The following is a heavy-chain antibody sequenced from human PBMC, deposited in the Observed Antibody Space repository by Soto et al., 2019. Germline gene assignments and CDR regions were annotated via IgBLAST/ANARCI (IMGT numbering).Heavy chain of an antibody. V-gene: IGHV1-8*01. Sequence: ASVKVSCKASGYIFTTFDIDWVRQATGQGLEWVGWMNPNSGYTGYAQKFQGRVTMTRNTSISTAYMELSSLRSEDSAVYYCARDHCTTTNCYTSIYYYGMDLWGQGTTVTVSS. D-gene: IGHD2-2*02. CDR1: GYIFTTFD. J-gene: IGHJ6*02. CDR2: MNPNSGYT. CDR3: ARDHCTTTNCYTSIYYYGMDL.